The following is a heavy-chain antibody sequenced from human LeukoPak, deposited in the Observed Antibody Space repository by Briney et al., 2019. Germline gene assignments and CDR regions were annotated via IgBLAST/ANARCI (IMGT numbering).Heavy chain of an antibody. D-gene: IGHD2-2*01. CDR2: IYYSGST. Sequence: PSETLSLTCTVSGGSISSSSYYWGWIRQPPGKGLEWIGSIYYSGSTYYNPSLKGRVTISVDTSKNQFSLKLSSVTAADTAVYYCARDDATPSAFDIWGQGTMVTVSS. V-gene: IGHV4-39*07. CDR1: GGSISSSSYY. CDR3: ARDDATPSAFDI. J-gene: IGHJ3*02.